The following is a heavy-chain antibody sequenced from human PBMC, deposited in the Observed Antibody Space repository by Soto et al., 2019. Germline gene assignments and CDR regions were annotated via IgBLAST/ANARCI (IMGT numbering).Heavy chain of an antibody. J-gene: IGHJ4*02. V-gene: IGHV1-46*01. CDR2: INPSGGST. CDR1: GYTFTSYY. Sequence: ASVKVSCKASGYTFTSYYMHWVRQAPGQGLEGMGIINPSGGSTSYAQKFQGRVTMTRDTSTSTVYMELSSLRSEDTAVYYCARTPITGTPTNMSDYWGQGTLVTVSS. D-gene: IGHD1-7*01. CDR3: ARTPITGTPTNMSDY.